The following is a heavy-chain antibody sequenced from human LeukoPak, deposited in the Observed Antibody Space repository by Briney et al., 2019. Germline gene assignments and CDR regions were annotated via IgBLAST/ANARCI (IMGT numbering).Heavy chain of an antibody. CDR3: AKDGEATIFGAYYYYYGMDV. Sequence: GGSLRLSCAASGFTFYDYAMHWVRQAPGKGLEWVSGIRWNSGSIVYADSVKGRFTISGDNAKNSLYLQMNSLRAEDTALYYCAKDGEATIFGAYYYYYGMDVWGQGTTVTVSS. D-gene: IGHD3-3*01. CDR1: GFTFYDYA. V-gene: IGHV3-9*01. CDR2: IRWNSGSI. J-gene: IGHJ6*02.